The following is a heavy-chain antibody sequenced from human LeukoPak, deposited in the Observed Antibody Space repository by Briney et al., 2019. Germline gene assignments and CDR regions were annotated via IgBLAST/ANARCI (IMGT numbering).Heavy chain of an antibody. D-gene: IGHD5-24*01. CDR2: VSHDGRNQ. CDR1: GFTFSNNA. CDR3: GRDPSARVTIDF. V-gene: IGHV3-30*04. Sequence: SGGSLRLSCAASGFTFSNNAMHWVRQAPGKGLEWVAIVSHDGRNQYYAESVKGRFTISRDSSKNTVSLQMNSLRAGDSALYYCGRDPSARVTIDFWGQGTLVTVSS. J-gene: IGHJ4*02.